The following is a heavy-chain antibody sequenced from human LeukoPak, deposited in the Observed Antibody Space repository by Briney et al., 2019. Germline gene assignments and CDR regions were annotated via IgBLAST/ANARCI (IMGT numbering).Heavy chain of an antibody. CDR1: GGSLSSSDHY. V-gene: IGHV4-30-4*01. J-gene: IGHJ4*02. Sequence: SETLSLTCTVSGGSLSSSDHYWSWIRQPPGKGLEWIAYIYYSGTTYYNPSLLSRVSISVDTSKSQFSLKLSSVTAADTAVYYCARQGVSSYQYFFDYWGQGTLVTVSS. CDR3: ARQGVSSYQYFFDY. CDR2: IYYSGTT. D-gene: IGHD3-22*01.